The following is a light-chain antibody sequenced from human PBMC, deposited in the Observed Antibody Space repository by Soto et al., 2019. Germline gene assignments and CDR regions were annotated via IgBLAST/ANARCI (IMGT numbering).Light chain of an antibody. V-gene: IGKV3-20*01. CDR3: QQYGSSPMT. J-gene: IGKJ1*01. Sequence: EIVLTQSPGTLSLSPGERATLSCRASQSVSSSYLAWYQQKPGQAPRLLIYGASSRATGIPDRFSGSGSGTDFTLPISRLEPEDFAVYYWQQYGSSPMTFGQGTKVEIK. CDR2: GAS. CDR1: QSVSSSY.